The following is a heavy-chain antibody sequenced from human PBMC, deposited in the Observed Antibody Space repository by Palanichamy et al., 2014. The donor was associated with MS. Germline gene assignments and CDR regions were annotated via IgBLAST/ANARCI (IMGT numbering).Heavy chain of an antibody. Sequence: QMQLVQSGAEVKKPGASVKISCQASGFDFISSDINWVRQATGQGLEWMGWMNPTSGNSGYAPNFQGRVTLAWNASISTVYMELRSLRSEDTALYYCARGHYPNRGGLMNYYYYYMDVWGKGTTVTVSS. J-gene: IGHJ6*03. CDR1: GFDFISSD. CDR3: ARGHYPNRGGLMNYYYYYMDV. CDR2: MNPTSGNS. V-gene: IGHV1-8*01. D-gene: IGHD3-16*01.